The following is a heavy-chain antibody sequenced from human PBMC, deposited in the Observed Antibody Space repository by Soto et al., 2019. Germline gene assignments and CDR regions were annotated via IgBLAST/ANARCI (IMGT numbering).Heavy chain of an antibody. Sequence: PGESLKISCKGSGYSFTSDWIGWVSQMPGKGLKWMGIIYPGDSDTRYSPSFQGQVTISADKSISTAYLQWSSLKASDTAMYYFARIVRXCGGTSCXYXXXYXGQGTXVTX. CDR1: GYSFTSDW. V-gene: IGHV5-51*01. CDR2: IYPGDSDT. CDR3: ARIVRXCGGTSCXYXXXY. J-gene: IGHJ4*02. D-gene: IGHD2-15*01.